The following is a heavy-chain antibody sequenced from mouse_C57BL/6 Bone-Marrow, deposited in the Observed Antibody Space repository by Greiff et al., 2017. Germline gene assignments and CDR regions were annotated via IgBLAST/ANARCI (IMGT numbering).Heavy chain of an antibody. Sequence: EVKLVESEGGLVQPGSSMKLSCTASGFPFSDYYMAWVRQVPENGLDWVANINYDGSSTYYLDSLKSRFIISRDNAKNILYLQMSSLKSEDTATYYCAIFYYDYDDGAYYFDYWGQGTTLTVSS. CDR3: AIFYYDYDDGAYYFDY. CDR1: GFPFSDYY. V-gene: IGHV5-16*01. J-gene: IGHJ2*01. CDR2: INYDGSST. D-gene: IGHD2-4*01.